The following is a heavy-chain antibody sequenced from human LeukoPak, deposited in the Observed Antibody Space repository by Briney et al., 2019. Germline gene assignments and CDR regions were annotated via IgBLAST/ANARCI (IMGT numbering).Heavy chain of an antibody. J-gene: IGHJ4*02. V-gene: IGHV3-21*01. CDR2: ISSSSSYI. D-gene: IGHD4-17*01. CDR1: GFTFSSYS. Sequence: GGSLRLSCAASGFTFSSYSMNWVRQAPGKGLEWVSSISSSSSYIYYADSVKGRFTISRDNAKNSLYLQMNSLRAEDTAVYYCASGGTSTVTTPLAYWGQGTPVTVSS. CDR3: ASGGTSTVTTPLAY.